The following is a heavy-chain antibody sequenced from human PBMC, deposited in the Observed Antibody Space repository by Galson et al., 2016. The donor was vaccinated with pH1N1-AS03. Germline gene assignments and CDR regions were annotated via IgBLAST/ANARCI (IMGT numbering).Heavy chain of an antibody. J-gene: IGHJ3*01. Sequence: SLRLSCAVSGFTFGDYYMTWVRQTPGKGLEWISYISSSGSTKYYADSVEGRFTISRDNAKNSLFLQMNYLTAEDTAVYYCWGGYYDRSAYYHPAVWGQGTMVTVSS. CDR1: GFTFGDYY. CDR2: ISSSGSTK. D-gene: IGHD3-22*01. V-gene: IGHV3-11*01. CDR3: WGGYYDRSAYYHPAV.